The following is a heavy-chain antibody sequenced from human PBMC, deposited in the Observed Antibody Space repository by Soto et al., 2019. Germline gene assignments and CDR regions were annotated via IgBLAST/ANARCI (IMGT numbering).Heavy chain of an antibody. Sequence: PSGTLSPTCTVSGDSISSGNKYWGWIRQPPGKGLEWIGYIFSSGTTYYNPSLKSRLTMSLDASQNQFSLKLNSLTDADTAVYFCARVPSPFDYYYAMDVWGQGTTVTVSS. CDR2: IFSSGTT. V-gene: IGHV4-30-4*01. J-gene: IGHJ6*02. CDR1: GDSISSGNKY. D-gene: IGHD3-16*01. CDR3: ARVPSPFDYYYAMDV.